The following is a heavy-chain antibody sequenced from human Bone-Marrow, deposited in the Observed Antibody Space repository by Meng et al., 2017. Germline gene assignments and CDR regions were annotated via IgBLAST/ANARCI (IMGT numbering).Heavy chain of an antibody. CDR3: ARGTGYSSGWYVSYYFDY. CDR1: GGSISSSSYY. J-gene: IGHJ4*02. D-gene: IGHD6-19*01. V-gene: IGHV4-61*02. Sequence: SETLSLTCTVSGGSISSSSYYWGWIRQPAGKGLEWIGRIYTSGSTNYNPSLKSRVTISVDTSKNQFSLKLSSVTAADTAVYYCARGTGYSSGWYVSYYFDYWGQGTLVTVSS. CDR2: IYTSGST.